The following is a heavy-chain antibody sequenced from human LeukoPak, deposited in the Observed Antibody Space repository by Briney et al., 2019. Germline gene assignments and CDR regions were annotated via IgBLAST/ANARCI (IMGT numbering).Heavy chain of an antibody. D-gene: IGHD3-9*01. CDR2: ISYDGSNK. V-gene: IGHV3-30*04. CDR3: ARERDYELLTGLDY. Sequence: GGSLRLSCAASGFTFSSYAMHWVRQAPGKGLEWVAFISYDGSNKYYADSVKGRFTISRDNSKNTLYLQMNSLRSEDTAVYYCARERDYELLTGLDYWGQGPLVSVST. CDR1: GFTFSSYA. J-gene: IGHJ4*02.